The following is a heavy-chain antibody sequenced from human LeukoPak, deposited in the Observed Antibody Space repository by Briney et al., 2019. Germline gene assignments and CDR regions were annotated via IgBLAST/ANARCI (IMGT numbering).Heavy chain of an antibody. CDR1: GGSVSSGSYY. J-gene: IGHJ2*01. D-gene: IGHD2-2*01. V-gene: IGHV4-61*01. Sequence: SETLSLTCTVSGGSVSSGSYYWSWIRQPPGKGLEWIGYIYYSGSTNYNPSLKSRVTISVDTSKNQFSLELSSVTAADTAVYYCARGDCSSTSCYVWYFDLWGRGTLVTVSS. CDR2: IYYSGST. CDR3: ARGDCSSTSCYVWYFDL.